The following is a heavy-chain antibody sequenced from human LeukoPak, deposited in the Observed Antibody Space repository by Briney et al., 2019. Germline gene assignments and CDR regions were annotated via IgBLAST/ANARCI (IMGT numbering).Heavy chain of an antibody. J-gene: IGHJ6*02. V-gene: IGHV3-21*01. CDR3: ARDTQDRLLRYFDWENIWIGMDV. Sequence: PGGSLRLSCATSGFTFSDYRMNWVRQAPGKGLEWVSSISSRSNYIYYANSVKGRFTISRDNAKNALYQQMNSLRAEDTAVYYCARDTQDRLLRYFDWENIWIGMDVWGQGTTVTVSS. D-gene: IGHD3-9*01. CDR2: ISSRSNYI. CDR1: GFTFSDYR.